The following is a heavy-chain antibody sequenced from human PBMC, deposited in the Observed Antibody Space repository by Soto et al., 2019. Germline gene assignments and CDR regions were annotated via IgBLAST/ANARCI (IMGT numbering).Heavy chain of an antibody. D-gene: IGHD3-22*01. CDR2: ITVGSGNT. Sequence: VSCKDSVFTFTSSSLQWVREARGQRLEWIGWITVGSGNTNYAQKFQERVTIIRDMSTSTAYMELSNLRSEDTAVYYCAAGDSSGYYGGWGQGTQVTVSS. CDR3: AAGDSSGYYGG. V-gene: IGHV1-58*01. CDR1: VFTFTSSS. J-gene: IGHJ4*02.